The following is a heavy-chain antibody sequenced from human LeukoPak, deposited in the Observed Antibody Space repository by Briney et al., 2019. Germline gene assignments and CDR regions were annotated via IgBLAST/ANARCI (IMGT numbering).Heavy chain of an antibody. CDR3: ARDLAERIAAAGIPPGTNYYYYYYMDV. CDR2: ISSSSSYI. Sequence: GGSLRLSCAASGFTFSSYSMNWVRQAPGKGLEWVSSISSSSSYIYYADSVKGRFTISRDNAKNSLYMQMNSLRAEDTAVYYCARDLAERIAAAGIPPGTNYYYYYYMDVWGKGTTVTVSS. D-gene: IGHD6-13*01. J-gene: IGHJ6*03. CDR1: GFTFSSYS. V-gene: IGHV3-21*01.